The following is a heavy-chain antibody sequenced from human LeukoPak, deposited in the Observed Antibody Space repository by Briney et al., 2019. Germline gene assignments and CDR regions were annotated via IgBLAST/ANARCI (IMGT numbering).Heavy chain of an antibody. CDR1: GFTLSSYA. D-gene: IGHD2-2*02. Sequence: PGRSLRLSCAASGFTLSSYAMHWVRQAPGKGLEWVAVISYDGSNKYYADSVKGRFTISRDNSKNTLYLQMNSLRAEDTAVYYCLVPAAIGYGMDVWGQGTTVTVSS. J-gene: IGHJ6*02. CDR3: LVPAAIGYGMDV. V-gene: IGHV3-30-3*01. CDR2: ISYDGSNK.